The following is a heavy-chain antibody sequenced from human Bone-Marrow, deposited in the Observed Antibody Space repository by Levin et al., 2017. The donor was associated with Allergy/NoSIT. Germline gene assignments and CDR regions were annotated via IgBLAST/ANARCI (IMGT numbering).Heavy chain of an antibody. CDR3: TSSTTYIWGSYHDY. D-gene: IGHD3-16*02. J-gene: IGHJ4*02. CDR2: IKRKTDAGTT. Sequence: GGSLRLSCAASGFTFSNAWMSWVRQAPGKGLEWVGRIKRKTDAGTTDYAAPVKGRFTISRDDSKNTLYLQMNSLKTEDTAVYYCTSSTTYIWGSYHDYWGQGNLVTVSS. V-gene: IGHV3-15*01. CDR1: GFTFSNAW.